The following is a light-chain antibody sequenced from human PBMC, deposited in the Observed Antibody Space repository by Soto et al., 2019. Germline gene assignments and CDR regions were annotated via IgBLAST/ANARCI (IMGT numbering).Light chain of an antibody. CDR1: SSDVGSYDL. CDR2: EGS. V-gene: IGLV2-23*03. J-gene: IGLJ1*01. Sequence: QSALTQPASVSGSPGQSITISCTGTSSDVGSYDLVSWYQHHPGKAPKLIIYEGSERPSGVSNRFSGSKSGNTASLTISGLQTEDEADYYCYSFAGSTTFSYVFGPGTKVTVL. CDR3: YSFAGSTTFSYV.